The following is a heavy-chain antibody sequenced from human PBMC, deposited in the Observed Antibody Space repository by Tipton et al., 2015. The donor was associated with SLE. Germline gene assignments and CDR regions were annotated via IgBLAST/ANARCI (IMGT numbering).Heavy chain of an antibody. CDR2: INHSGST. Sequence: TLFLTCAVYGGSFSGYYWSWIRQPPGKGLEWIGEINHSGSTNYNPSLKSRVTISVDTSKNQFSLKLSSVTAADTAVYYCASDYSNSDYSYYYMDVWGKGTTVTVSS. CDR1: GGSFSGYY. J-gene: IGHJ6*03. CDR3: ASDYSNSDYSYYYMDV. D-gene: IGHD4-11*01. V-gene: IGHV4-34*01.